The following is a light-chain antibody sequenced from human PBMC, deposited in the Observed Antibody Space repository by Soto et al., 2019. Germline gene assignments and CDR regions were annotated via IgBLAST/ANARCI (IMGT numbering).Light chain of an antibody. CDR3: QQYGSSAWT. CDR1: QSVKSN. V-gene: IGKV3-20*01. J-gene: IGKJ1*01. CDR2: DAS. Sequence: EVVLTQSPATLSVSPGERGTLSCRASQSVKSNLAWYQQKPGQAPRLLIYDASNRATGIPDRFSGSGSGTDFTLTISRLEPEDFAVYYCQQYGSSAWTFGQGTKV.